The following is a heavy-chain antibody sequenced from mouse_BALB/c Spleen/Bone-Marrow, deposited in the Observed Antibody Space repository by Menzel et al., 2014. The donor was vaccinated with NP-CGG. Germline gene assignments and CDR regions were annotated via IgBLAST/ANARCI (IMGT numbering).Heavy chain of an antibody. Sequence: VKLQESGAELAKPGASVKMSCKASGYTFSSYWMHWVKQRPGQGLEWIGYISPTTGYTEYSQKFKDKATLTADKSSSTAYMQLSSLTSEDSAVYYCARYGNFRAMDYWGQGTSVTVSS. CDR2: ISPTTGYT. D-gene: IGHD1-1*01. CDR3: ARYGNFRAMDY. J-gene: IGHJ4*01. V-gene: IGHV1-7*01. CDR1: GYTFSSYW.